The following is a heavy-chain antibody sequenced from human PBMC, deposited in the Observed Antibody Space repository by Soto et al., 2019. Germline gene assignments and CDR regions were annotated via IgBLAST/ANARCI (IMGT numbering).Heavy chain of an antibody. J-gene: IGHJ3*02. Sequence: GGSLRLSCAASGFTFSDYYMSWIRQAPGKGLEWVSYISISSTYTNYADSVKGRFTISRDNAKISLYLQMNSLRAEDTAVYYCARAPTYSVGHWAAAFDIWGLGTMVTVSS. V-gene: IGHV3-11*05. CDR3: ARAPTYSVGHWAAAFDI. CDR1: GFTFSDYY. D-gene: IGHD6-13*01. CDR2: ISISSTYT.